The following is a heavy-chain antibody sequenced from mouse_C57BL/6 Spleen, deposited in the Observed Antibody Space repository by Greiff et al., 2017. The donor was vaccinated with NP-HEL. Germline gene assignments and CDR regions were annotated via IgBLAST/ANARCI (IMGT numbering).Heavy chain of an antibody. Sequence: QLQESGPELVKPGASVKISCKASGYSFTDYNMNWVKQSNGKSLEWIGVINPNYGTTSYNQKFKGKATLTVDQSSSTAYMQLNSLTSEDSAVYYRARTGNYYGSGYAMDYWGQGTSVTVSS. V-gene: IGHV1-39*01. CDR3: ARTGNYYGSGYAMDY. D-gene: IGHD1-1*01. CDR1: GYSFTDYN. J-gene: IGHJ4*01. CDR2: INPNYGTT.